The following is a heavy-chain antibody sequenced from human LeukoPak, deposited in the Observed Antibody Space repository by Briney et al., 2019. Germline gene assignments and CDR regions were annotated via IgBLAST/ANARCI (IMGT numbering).Heavy chain of an antibody. V-gene: IGHV3-48*03. J-gene: IGHJ3*01. Sequence: PGGSLRLSCAASGFTFSSYEMNWVRQAPGKGLEWVSYISSSGSTIYYADSVKGRFTISRDNAKNSLSLQMNSLRAEDTAVYYCASWGIPMIVGDQGTMVTVSS. CDR2: ISSSGSTI. D-gene: IGHD3-22*01. CDR3: ASWGIPMIV. CDR1: GFTFSSYE.